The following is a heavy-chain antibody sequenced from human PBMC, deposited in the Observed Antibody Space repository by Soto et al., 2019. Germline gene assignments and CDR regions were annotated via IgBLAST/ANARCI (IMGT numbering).Heavy chain of an antibody. CDR3: ASELYCSGGSCYSTY. V-gene: IGHV4-31*03. Sequence: QVQLQESGPGLVKPSQTLSLTCTVSGGSISSGGYYWSWIRQHPGKGLEWIGYIYYSGSTYYNPSLESRVTLSVDTSQNQFSLELSSVPAADTPVYYCASELYCSGGSCYSTYWGQGTLVTVSS. J-gene: IGHJ4*02. D-gene: IGHD2-15*01. CDR1: GGSISSGGYY. CDR2: IYYSGST.